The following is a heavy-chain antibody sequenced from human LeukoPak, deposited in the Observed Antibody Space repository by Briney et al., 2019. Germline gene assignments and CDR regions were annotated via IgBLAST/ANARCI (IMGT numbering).Heavy chain of an antibody. CDR3: ARGDPYSSSWSQFDY. J-gene: IGHJ4*02. CDR2: MNPNSGNT. V-gene: IGHV1-8*03. CDR1: GYTFTSYD. D-gene: IGHD6-13*01. Sequence: GASVKISCKASGYTFTSYDINWVRQATGQGLEWMGWMNPNSGNTGYAQKVQGRVTITRNTSISIAYMELSSLRSEDTAVYYCARGDPYSSSWSQFDYWGQGTLVTVSS.